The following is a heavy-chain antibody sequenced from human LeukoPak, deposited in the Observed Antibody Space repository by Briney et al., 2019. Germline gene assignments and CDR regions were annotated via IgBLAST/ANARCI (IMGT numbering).Heavy chain of an antibody. CDR3: ARRSYSGYEGDYFDY. V-gene: IGHV5-51*01. CDR1: GYSFTSYW. D-gene: IGHD5-12*01. CDR2: IYPGDSDT. Sequence: GESLKISCKGSGYSFTSYWIGWVRQMPGKGLEWMGIIYPGDSDTRYSPSFQGRVTISADKSISTAYLQWSSLKASDTAMYYCARRSYSGYEGDYFDYWGQGTLVTVSS. J-gene: IGHJ4*02.